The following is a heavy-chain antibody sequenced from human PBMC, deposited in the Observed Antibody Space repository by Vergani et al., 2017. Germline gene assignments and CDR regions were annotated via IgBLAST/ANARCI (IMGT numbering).Heavy chain of an antibody. CDR3: AKFPLNITTPDRGDF. Sequence: HVQMVESGGGVVQPGRSLRLSCAVSGFRFSDYCMHWVRQAPGRGLEWVALISYDGDTTYYEDSVKGRFTISRDNYKNTLFLQMHSLRVEDTALYYCAKFPLNITTPDRGDFWGQGSLVTVSS. CDR1: GFRFSDYC. CDR2: ISYDGDTT. D-gene: IGHD1-1*01. J-gene: IGHJ4*02. V-gene: IGHV3-30*18.